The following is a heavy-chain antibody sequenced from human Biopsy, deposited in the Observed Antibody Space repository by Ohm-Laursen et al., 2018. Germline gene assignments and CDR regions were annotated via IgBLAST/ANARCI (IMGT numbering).Heavy chain of an antibody. CDR2: ITPNSGAT. J-gene: IGHJ5*02. CDR3: ARGGVVPTVTRFDP. CDR1: GYSFTGYY. D-gene: IGHD3-10*01. Sequence: VSSVKVSCKASGYSFTGYYIHWVRQAPGPGLEWMGWITPNSGATKYAQKFQGRVTMSRDTSITTVYLELNTLRSNDTAVYYCARGGVVPTVTRFDPWGQGTQVTVSS. V-gene: IGHV1-2*02.